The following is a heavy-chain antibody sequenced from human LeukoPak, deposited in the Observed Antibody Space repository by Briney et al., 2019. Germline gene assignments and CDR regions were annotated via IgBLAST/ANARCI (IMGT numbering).Heavy chain of an antibody. J-gene: IGHJ4*02. Sequence: PGGSLRLSCAASGFTFSSYSMNWVRQAPGKGLEWVSVIYSVGTTYYADSVKGRFTISRDNSKNTLYLQMNSLRAEDTAVYYCARGGRIHVSFDNWGQGTLVTVSS. V-gene: IGHV3-66*01. CDR2: IYSVGTT. D-gene: IGHD3-16*01. CDR3: ARGGRIHVSFDN. CDR1: GFTFSSYS.